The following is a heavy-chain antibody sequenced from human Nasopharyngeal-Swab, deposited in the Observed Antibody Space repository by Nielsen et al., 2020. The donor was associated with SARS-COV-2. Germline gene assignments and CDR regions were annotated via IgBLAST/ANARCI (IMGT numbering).Heavy chain of an antibody. Sequence: SETLSLTCSVSGGSISNCYNFWARLRQPPGKGLEWIANIFYNGRAYYNASLKSRVTISIDTSKNYFSLKLNSVTAADTATYYCARHESETGDYWGQGHLVTVSA. V-gene: IGHV4-39*01. J-gene: IGHJ4*02. CDR2: IFYNGRA. CDR3: ARHESETGDY. D-gene: IGHD3-10*01. CDR1: GGSISNCYNF.